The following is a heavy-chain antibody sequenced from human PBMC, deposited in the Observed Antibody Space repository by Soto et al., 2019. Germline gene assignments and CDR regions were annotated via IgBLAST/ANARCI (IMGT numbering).Heavy chain of an antibody. D-gene: IGHD2-15*01. CDR3: ARNGLEVVVVVAPFDP. V-gene: IGHV1-18*01. CDR1: GYTFTSYG. Sequence: ASVKVSCKASGYTFTSYGISWVRQAPGQGLEWMGWISAYNGNTNYAQKLQGRVTMTTDTSTSTAYMELRSLRSDDTAVYYCARNGLEVVVVVAPFDPWGQGTLVTVSS. J-gene: IGHJ5*02. CDR2: ISAYNGNT.